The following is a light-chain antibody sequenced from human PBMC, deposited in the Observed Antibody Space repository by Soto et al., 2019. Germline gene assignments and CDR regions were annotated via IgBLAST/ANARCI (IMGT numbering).Light chain of an antibody. J-gene: IGKJ2*01. V-gene: IGKV3-20*01. Sequence: EIVLTQSPGTLSLSPGERATLSCRASQTISFNSLAWYQQKPGQAPRLLIYHASTRATGIPDRFSGSGSGTDFPLTISRLEPEDFAVYYCQSYGSASMYPFGQGTNLEIK. CDR2: HAS. CDR1: QTISFNS. CDR3: QSYGSASMYP.